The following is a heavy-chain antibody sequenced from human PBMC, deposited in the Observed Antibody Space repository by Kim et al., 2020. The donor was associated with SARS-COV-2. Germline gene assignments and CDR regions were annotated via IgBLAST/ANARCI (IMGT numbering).Heavy chain of an antibody. CDR1: GFTFNDHA. V-gene: IGHV3-9*01. D-gene: IGHD2-15*01. J-gene: IGHJ6*02. CDR2: ITWNSVAI. CDR3: TNDGLASGADV. Sequence: GGSLRLSCIASGFTFNDHAMPWVRQAPGKGLEWVSGITWNSVAICSAASVNGLITTSINTANNSYFLQINRRTPEATALYYCTNDGLASGADVWGQGTAV.